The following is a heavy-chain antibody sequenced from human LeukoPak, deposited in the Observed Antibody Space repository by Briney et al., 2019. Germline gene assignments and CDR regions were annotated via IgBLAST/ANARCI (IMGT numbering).Heavy chain of an antibody. V-gene: IGHV4-38-2*02. CDR3: ARVVGATSIDY. CDR1: GSSISSDYY. D-gene: IGHD2-15*01. CDR2: IKHRGRS. Sequence: SETLSLTCSVSGSSISSDYYWGWVRQPPGKGLEWIGSIKHRGRSYYNPSLKRRVTISVGTSKNQFSLQLSSVTAADTAVYYCARVVGATSIDYWGQGILVTVSS. J-gene: IGHJ4*02.